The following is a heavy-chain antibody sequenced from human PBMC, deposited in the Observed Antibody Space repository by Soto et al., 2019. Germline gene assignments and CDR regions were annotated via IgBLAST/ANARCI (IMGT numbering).Heavy chain of an antibody. Sequence: ASVKVSCKASGYTFTSYGISWVRQAPGQGLEWMGWISAYNGNTNYAQKLQGRVTMTTDTSTSTAYMELRSLRSDDTAVYYCARGNYYIVQHDYYYYYMDVWGKGTTVTVSS. CDR1: GYTFTSYG. CDR3: ARGNYYIVQHDYYYYYMDV. J-gene: IGHJ6*03. CDR2: ISAYNGNT. D-gene: IGHD2-8*01. V-gene: IGHV1-18*01.